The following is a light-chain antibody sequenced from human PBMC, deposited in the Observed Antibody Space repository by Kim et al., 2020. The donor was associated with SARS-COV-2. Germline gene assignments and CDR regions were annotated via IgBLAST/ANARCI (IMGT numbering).Light chain of an antibody. V-gene: IGLV2-14*01. CDR1: SSDIDDYNY. Sequence: QSITISCTGTSSDIDDYNYVSWYQQHPGKAPKLMIDEVTKRPSGVSYRFSGSKSGNTASLTISGLQAEDEADYYCSSYTSSSGLMVFGGGTQLTVL. CDR3: SSYTSSSGLMV. J-gene: IGLJ3*02. CDR2: EVT.